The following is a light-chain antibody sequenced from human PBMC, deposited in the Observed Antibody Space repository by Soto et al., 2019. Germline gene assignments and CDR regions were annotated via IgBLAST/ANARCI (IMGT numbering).Light chain of an antibody. CDR2: EGS. V-gene: IGLV2-23*01. CDR1: NSDVGNYNL. J-gene: IGLJ1*01. CDR3: CSYAGSSTYV. Sequence: QSVLARPASVSGSPGQSITIPCTGSNSDVGNYNLVSWYQQHPGEAPKLMIYEGSKRPSGVSNRFSGSKSGNTASLTISGLQAEDEADYFCCSYAGSSTYVFGTGTKVTVL.